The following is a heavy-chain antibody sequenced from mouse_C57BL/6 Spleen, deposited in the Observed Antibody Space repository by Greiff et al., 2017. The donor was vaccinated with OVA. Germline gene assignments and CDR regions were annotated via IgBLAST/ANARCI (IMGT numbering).Heavy chain of an antibody. J-gene: IGHJ3*01. CDR1: GFNIKNTY. V-gene: IGHV14-3*01. CDR3: APHYYGSRRDWFAY. D-gene: IGHD1-1*01. CDR2: IDPANGNT. Sequence: EVKLVESVAELVRPGASVKLSCTASGFNIKNTYMHWVKQRPEQGLEWIGRIDPANGNTKYAPKFQGKATITADTSSNTAYLQLSSLTSEDTAIYYCAPHYYGSRRDWFAYWGQGTLVTVSA.